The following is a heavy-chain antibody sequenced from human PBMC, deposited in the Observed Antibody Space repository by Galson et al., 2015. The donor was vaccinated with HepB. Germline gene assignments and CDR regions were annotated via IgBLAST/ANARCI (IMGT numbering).Heavy chain of an antibody. CDR1: GFTFSSYS. Sequence: SLRLSCAASGFTFSSYSMNWVRQAPGKGLEWVSSISSSSSYIYYADSVKGRFTISRDNAKNSLYLQMNSLRAEDTAVYYCARGVAVDPWGPDYWGQGTLVTVSS. CDR2: ISSSSSYI. J-gene: IGHJ4*02. D-gene: IGHD6-19*01. CDR3: ARGVAVDPWGPDY. V-gene: IGHV3-21*01.